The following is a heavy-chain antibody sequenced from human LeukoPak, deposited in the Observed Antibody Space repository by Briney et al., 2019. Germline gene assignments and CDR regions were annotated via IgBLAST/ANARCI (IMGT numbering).Heavy chain of an antibody. V-gene: IGHV3-48*03. CDR1: GFIFSNFE. Sequence: GGSLRLSCTASGFIFSNFEMNWVRQAPGKGLRWLAYINSGATSEYYADSVKGRFTISRDNAKNSLYLQMNSLRVQDTAIYHCARVICTGGSCFQNDYWDQGTLVTVSS. J-gene: IGHJ4*02. CDR3: ARVICTGGSCFQNDY. CDR2: INSGATSE. D-gene: IGHD2-15*01.